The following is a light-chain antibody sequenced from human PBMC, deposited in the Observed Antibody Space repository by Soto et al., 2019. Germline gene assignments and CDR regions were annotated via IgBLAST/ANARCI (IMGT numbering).Light chain of an antibody. CDR3: QQYGSSGT. CDR2: KAS. J-gene: IGKJ4*02. V-gene: IGKV1-5*03. CDR1: QTISSW. Sequence: SQRTQSPSTLSASVGDRVTITCRASQTISSWLAWYPQKPGKPPNLLIYKASTLKSGVPSRFSGSGSGTDFTLTISRLEPEDFAVYYCQQYGSSGTFCQETKV.